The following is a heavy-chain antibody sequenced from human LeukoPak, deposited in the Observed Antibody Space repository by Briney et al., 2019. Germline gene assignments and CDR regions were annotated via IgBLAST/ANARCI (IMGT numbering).Heavy chain of an antibody. V-gene: IGHV1-2*02. J-gene: IGHJ6*03. Sequence: GASVKVSCKASGYTFTGYYMHWVRQAPGQGLEWMGWISPNSGGTNYAQKFQGRVTMTRDTSISTAYMELSRLRSDDTAVYYCARDGDLVTNYYYYYMDVWGKGTTVTISS. D-gene: IGHD4-17*01. CDR3: ARDGDLVTNYYYYYMDV. CDR1: GYTFTGYY. CDR2: ISPNSGGT.